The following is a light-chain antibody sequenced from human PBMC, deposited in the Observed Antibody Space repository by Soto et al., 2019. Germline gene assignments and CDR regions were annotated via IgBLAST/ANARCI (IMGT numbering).Light chain of an antibody. Sequence: QSVLTQSPSASASLGASVKLTVTLSSGHRSYAIAWHQQQPEKGPLYLMKLNSEGSHTKGDGIPDRVSGSSSGAERYLTISSLQSEDEADYYCQTRGTGRVFGGGTQRAVL. J-gene: IGLJ2*01. CDR1: SGHRSYA. CDR3: QTRGTGRV. V-gene: IGLV4-69*01. CDR2: LNSEGSH.